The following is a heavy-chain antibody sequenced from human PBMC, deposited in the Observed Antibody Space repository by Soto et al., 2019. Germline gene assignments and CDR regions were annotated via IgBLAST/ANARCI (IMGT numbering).Heavy chain of an antibody. CDR3: AKAFGSGYDFDY. CDR1: GFTFSSYA. D-gene: IGHD5-12*01. V-gene: IGHV3-23*01. Sequence: GGSLRLSCAASGFTFSSYAMSWVRQAPGKGLEWVSAISGSGGSTYYAASVKGRLTISRDNSKDTLYLQMNSLRAEDAAVYYCAKAFGSGYDFDYWGQGTLVTVSS. J-gene: IGHJ4*02. CDR2: ISGSGGST.